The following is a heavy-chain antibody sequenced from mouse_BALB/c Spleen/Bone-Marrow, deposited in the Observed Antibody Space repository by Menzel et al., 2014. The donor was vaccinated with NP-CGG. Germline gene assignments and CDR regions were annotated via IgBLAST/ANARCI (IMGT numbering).Heavy chain of an antibody. CDR1: GYSFTSYW. CDR3: ARLEGNYGSTFAY. J-gene: IGHJ3*01. V-gene: IGHV1-61*01. CDR2: IHPSDTET. Sequence: QVHVKQSGAELVRPGASVKLYCKASGYSFTSYWMNWVKQRPGQGLEWIGMIHPSDTETRLNQRFKDKATLTVDKSSSTAYMQLSSPTSEDSAVYYCARLEGNYGSTFAYWGQGTLVTVSA. D-gene: IGHD1-1*01.